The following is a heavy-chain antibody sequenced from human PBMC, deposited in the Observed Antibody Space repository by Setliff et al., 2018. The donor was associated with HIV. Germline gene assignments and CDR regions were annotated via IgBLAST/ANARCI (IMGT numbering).Heavy chain of an antibody. D-gene: IGHD2-15*01. CDR2: INPNSGGT. V-gene: IGHV1-2*04. Sequence: ASVKVSCKASGYTLTGYYMHWVRQAPGQGLEWMGWINPNSGGTNSAQKFQGWVNMTRDTSISTANMELSRLRSDDTAVYYSARGVDPVGGYCSGGSCYNPDFDDWGQGTLVTVSS. CDR1: GYTLTGYY. CDR3: ARGVDPVGGYCSGGSCYNPDFDD. J-gene: IGHJ4*02.